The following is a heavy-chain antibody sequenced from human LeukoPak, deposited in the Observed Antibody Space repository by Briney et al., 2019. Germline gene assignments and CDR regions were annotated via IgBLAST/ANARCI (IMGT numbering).Heavy chain of an antibody. D-gene: IGHD3-10*01. J-gene: IGHJ4*02. V-gene: IGHV4-59*01. CDR1: GGSISSYY. CDR3: AREGVAYGSGSYYNVGFDY. Sequence: SETLSLTCTVSGGSISSYYWSWIRQPPGKGLEWIGYTYYSGSTNYNPSLKSRVTISVDTSKNQFSLKLSSVTAADTAVYYCAREGVAYGSGSYYNVGFDYWGQGTLVTVSP. CDR2: TYYSGST.